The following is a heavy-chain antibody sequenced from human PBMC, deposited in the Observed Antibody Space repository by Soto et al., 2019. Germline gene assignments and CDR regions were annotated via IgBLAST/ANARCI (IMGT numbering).Heavy chain of an antibody. CDR3: ARSIDP. J-gene: IGHJ5*02. V-gene: IGHV4-4*02. Sequence: SETLSLTCAVSGGSISSTNWWTLVRQAPGKGLEWIGETYHSGSTNYNPSLQSRVTISVDTSKNQFSLKLSSVTAADTAVYYCARSIDPWGQGTLVTVSS. CDR1: GGSISSTNW. CDR2: TYHSGST.